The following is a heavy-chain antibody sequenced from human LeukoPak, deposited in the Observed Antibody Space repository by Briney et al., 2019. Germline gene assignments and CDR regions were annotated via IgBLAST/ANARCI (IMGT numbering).Heavy chain of an antibody. Sequence: GGSLRLSCTASGFTFGDYAMSWFRQAPGKGLEWVGFIRSKAYGGTTEYAASVKGRFTISRDDSKSIAYLQMNSLKTEDTAVYYCTSLGYCSGGSCQGGDYWGQGTLVTVSS. V-gene: IGHV3-49*03. D-gene: IGHD2-15*01. J-gene: IGHJ4*02. CDR2: IRSKAYGGTT. CDR3: TSLGYCSGGSCQGGDY. CDR1: GFTFGDYA.